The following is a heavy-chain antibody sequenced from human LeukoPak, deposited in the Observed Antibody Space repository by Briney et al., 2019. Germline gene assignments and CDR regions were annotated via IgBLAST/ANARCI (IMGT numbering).Heavy chain of an antibody. CDR2: ISGSGATT. CDR1: GFTFSSYA. Sequence: GGSLRLSCAASGFTFSSYAMSWVRQAPGKGLEWVSAISGSGATTYYADSVKGRFTISRDNSKDTLYLQMNSLRAEDTALYYCARGQEYYYDSSAYSKFDYWGQGTLVTVSS. CDR3: ARGQEYYYDSSAYSKFDY. V-gene: IGHV3-23*01. J-gene: IGHJ4*02. D-gene: IGHD3-22*01.